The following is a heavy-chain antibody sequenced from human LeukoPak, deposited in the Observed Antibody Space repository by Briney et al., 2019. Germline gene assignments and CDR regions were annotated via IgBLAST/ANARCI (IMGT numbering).Heavy chain of an antibody. J-gene: IGHJ6*03. V-gene: IGHV1-2*02. CDR1: GYTFTGYY. Sequence: GASVKVSCKASGYTFTGYYMHWVRQAPGQGLEWMGWINPNSGGTNYAQKFQGRVTMTRDTSISTAYMELSRLRSDDTAVYYCAREPRIVVVPAAFYYYMDVWGKGTTVTVSS. CDR3: AREPRIVVVPAAFYYYMDV. CDR2: INPNSGGT. D-gene: IGHD2-2*01.